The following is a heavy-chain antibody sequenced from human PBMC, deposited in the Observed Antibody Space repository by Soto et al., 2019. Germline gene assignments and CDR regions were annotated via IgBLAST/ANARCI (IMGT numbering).Heavy chain of an antibody. J-gene: IGHJ6*02. V-gene: IGHV1-8*02. CDR3: GRGPSPRAPAGGTPYYYAMDV. D-gene: IGHD2-2*01. CDR1: GYDFTAYD. CDR2: MNPINGAT. Sequence: ASVKVSCKASGYDFTAYDINWVRQASGQGLEWMGWMNPINGATGSARRFQGRVSMARNTATATAYLELTSLRSDDSAVYFCGRGPSPRAPAGGTPYYYAMDVWGQGTTVTVSS.